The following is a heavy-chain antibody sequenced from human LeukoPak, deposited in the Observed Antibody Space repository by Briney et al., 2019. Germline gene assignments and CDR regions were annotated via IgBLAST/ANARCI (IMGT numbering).Heavy chain of an antibody. CDR2: IIPTFGTA. J-gene: IGHJ4*02. D-gene: IGHD3-22*01. V-gene: IGHV1-69*05. Sequence: ASVKVSCKASGGTFSSYAISWVRQAPGQGLEWMGGIIPTFGTANYAQKFQGRVTITTDESTSTAYMELSSLRSEDTAVYYCARGGNYYDSSGYDYWGQGTLVTVSS. CDR3: ARGGNYYDSSGYDY. CDR1: GGTFSSYA.